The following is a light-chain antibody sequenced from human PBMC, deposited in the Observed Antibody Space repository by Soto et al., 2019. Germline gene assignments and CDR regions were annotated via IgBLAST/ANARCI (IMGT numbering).Light chain of an antibody. CDR3: QQYNNWPLT. CDR1: QNVNSN. V-gene: IGKV3-15*01. Sequence: VMTQSPATLSVSPGERATVSCRASQNVNSNLAWYQQKPGQAPRLLIYGASTRATGIPARFSGSGSGTEFTLTISSLQSEDFAAYYCQQYNNWPLTFGQGTRLEIK. CDR2: GAS. J-gene: IGKJ5*01.